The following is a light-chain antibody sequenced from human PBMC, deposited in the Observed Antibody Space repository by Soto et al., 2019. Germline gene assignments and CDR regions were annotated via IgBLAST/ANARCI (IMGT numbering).Light chain of an antibody. CDR1: HSLLHSDGKTY. J-gene: IGKJ5*01. CDR3: MQSTQLPPT. CDR2: EVS. V-gene: IGKV2D-29*01. Sequence: DIVMTQTPLSLSVTPGQPASISCRAIHSLLHSDGKTYFYWYLQRPGQPPQLLIYEVSTRVSGVPDRFSGSGSGTDFTLEISRVETDDVGIYYCMQSTQLPPTFGQGTRLEI.